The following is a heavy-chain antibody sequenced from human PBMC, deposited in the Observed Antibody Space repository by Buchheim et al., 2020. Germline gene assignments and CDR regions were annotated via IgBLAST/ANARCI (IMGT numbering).Heavy chain of an antibody. CDR2: IWYDGSNK. Sequence: QVQLVESGGGVVQPGRSLRLSCAASGFTFSSYGMHWVRQAPGKGLEWVAVIWYDGSNKYYADSVKGRFTISRDNSKNTLSLQMNSLRAEDTAVYYCARGGSTGYSYGYYFDYWGQGTL. J-gene: IGHJ4*02. V-gene: IGHV3-33*01. CDR3: ARGGSTGYSYGYYFDY. CDR1: GFTFSSYG. D-gene: IGHD5-18*01.